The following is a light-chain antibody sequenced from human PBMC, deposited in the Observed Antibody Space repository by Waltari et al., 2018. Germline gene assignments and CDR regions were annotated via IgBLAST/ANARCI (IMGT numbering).Light chain of an antibody. CDR3: QVSDSTADLVV. Sequence: SYVLTQPPSVSVAPGETSRITCGGDHIGGYSVNWYQQKPGQAPVLVLYYDNNRPSGIPERFSGSNFGNTATLTISRVEAGDEADYYCQVSDSTADLVVFGGGTKLTVL. CDR2: YDN. J-gene: IGLJ2*01. V-gene: IGLV3-21*04. CDR1: HIGGYS.